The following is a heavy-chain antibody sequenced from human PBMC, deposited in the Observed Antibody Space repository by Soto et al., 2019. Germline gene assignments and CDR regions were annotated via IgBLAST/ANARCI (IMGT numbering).Heavy chain of an antibody. J-gene: IGHJ4*02. CDR3: TRGITLPSPHDS. CDR1: GYTFTSYA. Sequence: QVQLVQSGAEEKKPGASVKVSCKASGYTFTSYAMHWVRQAPGQRLEWMGWINAGNGNTKYSQKFHGRVTITRDTSERTAYMELSSMRSEETDVYYCTRGITLPSPHDSWGKGILVTVSS. CDR2: INAGNGNT. V-gene: IGHV1-3*05. D-gene: IGHD1-20*01.